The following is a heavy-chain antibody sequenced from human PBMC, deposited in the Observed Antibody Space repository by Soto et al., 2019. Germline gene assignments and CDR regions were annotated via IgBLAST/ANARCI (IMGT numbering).Heavy chain of an antibody. Sequence: QVQLVQSGAEVKKPGASVKVSCKASGYTFTSYAISWVRQAPGQGLEWMGWISAYNGNTKYAQKLQGRVTLTTDTSTSTAYMELRSLRSDDAPVYYCARYTAMAFPDAWGQGTLATVSS. J-gene: IGHJ4*02. D-gene: IGHD5-18*01. V-gene: IGHV1-18*01. CDR1: GYTFTSYA. CDR3: ARYTAMAFPDA. CDR2: ISAYNGNT.